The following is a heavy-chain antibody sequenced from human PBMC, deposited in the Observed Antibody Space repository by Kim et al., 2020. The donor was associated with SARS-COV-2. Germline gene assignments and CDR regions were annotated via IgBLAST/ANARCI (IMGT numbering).Heavy chain of an antibody. J-gene: IGHJ6*02. CDR1: GYTFTGYY. CDR2: INPNSGGT. CDR3: AREGVVRGVRVYYYYGMDV. D-gene: IGHD3-10*01. Sequence: ASVKVSCKASGYTFTGYYMHWVRQAPGQGLEWMGWINPNSGGTNYAQKFQGRVTMTRDTSISTAYMELSRLRSDDTAVYYCAREGVVRGVRVYYYYGMDVWGQGTTVTVSS. V-gene: IGHV1-2*02.